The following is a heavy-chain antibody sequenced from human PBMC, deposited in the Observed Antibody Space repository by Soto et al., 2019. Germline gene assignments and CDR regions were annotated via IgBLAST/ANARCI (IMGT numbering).Heavy chain of an antibody. CDR1: GFTFDDYS. CDR2: ISCDGGST. D-gene: IGHD5-18*01. V-gene: IGHV3-43*01. CDR3: EKETTARVTLGGMDV. Sequence: PGGSLRLSCAASGFTFDDYSMHWARQTPGKGLEWVSLISCDGGSTDYADSVKGRFTISRDNSKNSLYLQMNNLRTEGTGLYYCEKETTARVTLGGMDVWGQGTTVTVSS. J-gene: IGHJ6*02.